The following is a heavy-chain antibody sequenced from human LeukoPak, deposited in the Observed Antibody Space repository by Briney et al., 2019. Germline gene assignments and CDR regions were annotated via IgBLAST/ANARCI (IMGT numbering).Heavy chain of an antibody. V-gene: IGHV4-39*01. Sequence: SETLSLTCTVSGGSISSTSYYWGWIRQPPGKGLEWIGSIYYSGSTDYNPSLKSRVTISVDTSKNQFSLKLSSVTAADTAVYYCARDYSNYDPSYIDYWGQGTLVTVSS. CDR2: IYYSGST. CDR1: GGSISSTSYY. D-gene: IGHD4-11*01. J-gene: IGHJ4*02. CDR3: ARDYSNYDPSYIDY.